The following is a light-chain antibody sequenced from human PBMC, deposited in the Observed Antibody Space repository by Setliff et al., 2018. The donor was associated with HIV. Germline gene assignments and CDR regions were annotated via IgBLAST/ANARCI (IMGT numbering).Light chain of an antibody. J-gene: IGKJ1*01. CDR1: QRISSNY. CDR3: QQYDNPDRT. CDR2: GAA. V-gene: IGKV3-20*01. Sequence: EVVLTQSPGTLSLSPGERATLSCRASQRISSNYLAWYQQKPGQAPRLLIYGAAYRATGIADRFSGSGSGTDFTLTISRLEPEDFAVYYCQQYDNPDRTFGQGTKVDIK.